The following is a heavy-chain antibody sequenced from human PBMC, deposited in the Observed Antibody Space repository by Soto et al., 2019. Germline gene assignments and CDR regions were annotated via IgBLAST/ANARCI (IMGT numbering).Heavy chain of an antibody. V-gene: IGHV3-21*01. D-gene: IGHD3-9*01. Sequence: GGSLRLSCAASGFTFSSYSMNWVRQAPGKGLEWVSSISSSSSYIYYADSVRGRFTISRDNAKKSLYLQMNNLRAEDTAVYYCPTVLHFDSLNYVWGQGTLVTVSS. CDR3: PTVLHFDSLNYV. J-gene: IGHJ4*02. CDR1: GFTFSSYS. CDR2: ISSSSSYI.